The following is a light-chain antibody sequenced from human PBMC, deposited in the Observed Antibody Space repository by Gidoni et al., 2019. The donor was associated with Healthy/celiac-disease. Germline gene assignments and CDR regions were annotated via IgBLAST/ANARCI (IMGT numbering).Light chain of an antibody. CDR3: AAWDDSLSGYV. J-gene: IGLJ1*01. V-gene: IGLV1-47*01. Sequence: QSVLTQPPSASGTPGQRVTISCSGSSSNIGSNYVYWYQQLPGTAPKLLIYRKNQRPSGVPDQFSGSKSGTSASLAISGLRSEDEADYYCAAWDDSLSGYVFGTGTKVTVL. CDR1: SSNIGSNY. CDR2: RKN.